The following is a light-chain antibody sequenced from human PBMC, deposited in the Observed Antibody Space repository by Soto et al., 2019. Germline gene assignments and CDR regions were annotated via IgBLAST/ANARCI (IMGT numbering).Light chain of an antibody. CDR2: GAS. J-gene: IGKJ1*01. V-gene: IGKV3-20*01. CDR3: QQYGSSPWT. Sequence: EIVLTQSPGTLSLFPGERATLSCRASQSVTSNYFAWYQQKPGQSPRLLIFGASSRPTGIPDRFSGSGSGTDFTLTINRLEPEDFAVYYCQQYGSSPWTFVQGTEVEI. CDR1: QSVTSNY.